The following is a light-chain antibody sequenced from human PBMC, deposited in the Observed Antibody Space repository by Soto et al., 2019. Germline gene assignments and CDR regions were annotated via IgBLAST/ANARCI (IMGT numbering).Light chain of an antibody. J-gene: IGKJ1*01. V-gene: IGKV3D-11*03. CDR2: DAS. CDR1: QSVNSN. CDR3: QQRGGSPPTWT. Sequence: ELVMTQSPATLSVSPGERATLSYRTSQSVNSNLAWYQQKPGQAPRLLXYDASNRATGIPDRFSGSGSGTDFTLTISRLEPEDFAVYYCQQRGGSPPTWTFGQGTKVDIK.